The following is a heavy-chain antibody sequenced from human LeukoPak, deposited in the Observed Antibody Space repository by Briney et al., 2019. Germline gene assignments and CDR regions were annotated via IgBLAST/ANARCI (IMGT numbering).Heavy chain of an antibody. Sequence: ASVTVSCKASGYTFTSYAMHWVRQAPGQRLEWMGWINAGNGNTKYSQKFQGRVTITRDTSASTAYMELSSLRSEDTAVYYCARAQTYYYDSSGYYYPPYFDYWGQGTLVTVSS. J-gene: IGHJ4*02. CDR1: GYTFTSYA. V-gene: IGHV1-3*01. D-gene: IGHD3-22*01. CDR2: INAGNGNT. CDR3: ARAQTYYYDSSGYYYPPYFDY.